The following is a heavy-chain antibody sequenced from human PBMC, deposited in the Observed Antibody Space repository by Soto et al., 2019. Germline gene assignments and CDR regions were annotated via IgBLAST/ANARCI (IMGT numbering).Heavy chain of an antibody. J-gene: IGHJ4*02. CDR1: GFTFSSYA. Sequence: EVQLLDSGGGLVQPGGSLRLSCAASGFTFSSYAMNWVRQAPGKGLEWVSVISGSGDSTYYADFVKGRFTISRDNSKNTLYLQMNSLRTEDTAVYHCARRGPGTYFDYWGQGTLVTVSS. D-gene: IGHD6-13*01. V-gene: IGHV3-23*01. CDR3: ARRGPGTYFDY. CDR2: ISGSGDST.